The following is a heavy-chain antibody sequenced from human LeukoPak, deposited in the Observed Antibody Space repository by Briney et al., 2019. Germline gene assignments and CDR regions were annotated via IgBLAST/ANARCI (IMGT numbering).Heavy chain of an antibody. V-gene: IGHV4-30-2*01. CDR3: ARAFWVANAPGSWLDP. J-gene: IGHJ5*02. D-gene: IGHD3-16*01. CDR1: GDSISSGVYS. Sequence: PSETLSLTCAVSGDSISSGVYSWSWLRQPPGKGLEWIGYIFHSGNTYSNPSLKSRLTISVDTSKNQFSLKLTSMTLADTAVYYCARAFWVANAPGSWLDPWGQGIPVTVSS. CDR2: IFHSGNT.